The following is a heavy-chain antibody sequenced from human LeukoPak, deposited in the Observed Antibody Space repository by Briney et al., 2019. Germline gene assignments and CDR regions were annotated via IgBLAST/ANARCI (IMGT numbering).Heavy chain of an antibody. CDR1: GYTFTSYG. V-gene: IGHV1-18*01. Sequence: ASVKVSCKASGYTFTSYGISWVRQAPGQGLEWMGWISAYNGNTNYAQRLQGRVTMTTDTSTSTAYMELRSLRSDDTAVYYCAIGTPRTIFGVVISYFDYWGRGTLVTVSS. CDR2: ISAYNGNT. CDR3: AIGTPRTIFGVVISYFDY. D-gene: IGHD3-3*01. J-gene: IGHJ4*02.